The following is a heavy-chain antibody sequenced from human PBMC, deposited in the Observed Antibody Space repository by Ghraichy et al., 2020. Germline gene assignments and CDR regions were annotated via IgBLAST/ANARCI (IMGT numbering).Heavy chain of an antibody. D-gene: IGHD2-2*01. CDR3: ARDRYCSSTSCSYGMDV. V-gene: IGHV3-48*02. Sequence: GESLNISCAASGFTFSSYSMNWVRQAPGKGLEWVSYISSSSSTIYYADSVKGRFTISRDNAKNSLYLQMNSLRDEDTAVYYCARDRYCSSTSCSYGMDVWGQGTTVTDSS. CDR1: GFTFSSYS. J-gene: IGHJ6*02. CDR2: ISSSSSTI.